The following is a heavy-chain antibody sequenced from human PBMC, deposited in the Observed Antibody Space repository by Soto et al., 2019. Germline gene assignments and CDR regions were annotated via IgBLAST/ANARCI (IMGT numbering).Heavy chain of an antibody. Sequence: GGSLRLSCAASGFTFSSYWMHWVRQGPGKGLVWVSRINSDGSSTSYADSVKGRFTISRDNAKNTLYLQMNSLRAEDTAVYFCARGGYCSNGVCYSSYYGLDVWGQGTTVTVSS. CDR2: INSDGSST. J-gene: IGHJ6*02. CDR3: ARGGYCSNGVCYSSYYGLDV. CDR1: GFTFSSYW. D-gene: IGHD2-8*01. V-gene: IGHV3-74*01.